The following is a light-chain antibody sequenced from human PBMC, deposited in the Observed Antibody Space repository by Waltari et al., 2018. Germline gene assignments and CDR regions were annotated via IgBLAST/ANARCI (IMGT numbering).Light chain of an antibody. J-gene: IGKJ1*01. CDR2: WAS. CDR1: QSVLYSSNNKNY. CDR3: QPYYSTPLT. Sequence: EIVMTQSPDSLALSLGERATMNCKSSQSVLYSSNNKNYLAWYQQKPGQPPKLLISWASTRESGVPDRFRGSRSGTDFTLTISSLQAEDVAVYSCQPYYSTPLTFGQGTKVEIK. V-gene: IGKV4-1*01.